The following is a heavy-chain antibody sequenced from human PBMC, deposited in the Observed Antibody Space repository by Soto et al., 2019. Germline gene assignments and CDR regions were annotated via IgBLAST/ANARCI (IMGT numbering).Heavy chain of an antibody. V-gene: IGHV1-18*04. CDR2: ISAYNGNT. CDR3: ARDLGSYYDSSGYYYVGY. Sequence: ASVKVSCKASGYTFTSYGISWVRQAPGQGLEWMGWISAYNGNTNYAQKLQGRVTMTTDTSTSTAYMELRSLRSDDTAVYYCARDLGSYYDSSGYYYVGYWGQGTRVTVSS. CDR1: GYTFTSYG. J-gene: IGHJ4*02. D-gene: IGHD3-22*01.